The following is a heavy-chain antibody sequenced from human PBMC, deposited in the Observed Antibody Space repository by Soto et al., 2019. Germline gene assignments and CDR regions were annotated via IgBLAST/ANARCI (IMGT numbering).Heavy chain of an antibody. D-gene: IGHD2-21*02. Sequence: GGSLRLSCAASGFTFNTYAMAWVRQAPGKGLEWVSAISTSGYNTYYADSVQGRFTISRDNSQNTLHLQMNSLRAEDTAVYFCVRDNCGGDCYPDFLGMEVWGQGTTVTVSS. V-gene: IGHV3-23*01. CDR3: VRDNCGGDCYPDFLGMEV. CDR2: ISTSGYNT. CDR1: GFTFNTYA. J-gene: IGHJ6*02.